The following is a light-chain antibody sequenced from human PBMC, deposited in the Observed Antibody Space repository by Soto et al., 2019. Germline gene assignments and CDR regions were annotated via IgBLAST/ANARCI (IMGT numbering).Light chain of an antibody. J-gene: IGLJ3*02. CDR3: SSYTSSSTPSWV. CDR1: SSDVGGYNY. V-gene: IGLV2-14*01. Sequence: QSALTQPASVSGSPGQSITISCTGTSSDVGGYNYVSWYQQHPGKAPKLMIYEVSNRPSGVSNRFSGSKSGNMASLTISGLQAEDEADYYCSSYTSSSTPSWVFGGGTKLTVL. CDR2: EVS.